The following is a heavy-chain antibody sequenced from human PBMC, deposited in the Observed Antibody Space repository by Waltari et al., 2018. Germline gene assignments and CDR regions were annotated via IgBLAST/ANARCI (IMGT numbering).Heavy chain of an antibody. CDR1: DFSISSGFY. V-gene: IGHV4-38-2*02. Sequence: QMQESGPGLVKPSETLSLMCSVSDFSISSGFYWGWLRQSPGKGLEWIGSISDSGTTSYNPSRQSRVTISRDTSKNQFSLKLGSVTAADTAVFYCAREAGSGIDWYHDYWGQGILVTVSS. CDR3: AREAGSGIDWYHDY. D-gene: IGHD3-9*01. J-gene: IGHJ4*02. CDR2: ISDSGTT.